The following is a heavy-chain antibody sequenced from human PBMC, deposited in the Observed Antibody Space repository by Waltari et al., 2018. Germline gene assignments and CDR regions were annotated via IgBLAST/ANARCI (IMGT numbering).Heavy chain of an antibody. CDR2: IIPIFGTA. D-gene: IGHD3-3*01. CDR3: ARGVLWDFWSGYYPYYFDY. J-gene: IGHJ4*02. V-gene: IGHV1-69*01. CDR1: GGTFSSYA. Sequence: GAEVKKPGSSVKVSCKASGGTFSSYAISWVRQAPGQGLEWMGGIIPIFGTANYAQKFQGRVTITADESTSTAYMELSSLRSEDTAVYYCARGVLWDFWSGYYPYYFDYWGQGTLVTVSS.